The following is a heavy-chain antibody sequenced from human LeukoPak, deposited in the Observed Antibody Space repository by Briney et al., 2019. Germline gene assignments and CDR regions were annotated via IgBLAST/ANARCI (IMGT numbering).Heavy chain of an antibody. J-gene: IGHJ6*02. CDR1: GYTFTSCY. V-gene: IGHV1-46*01. CDR2: INPSGGST. CDR3: ARSTVTTRRIPYYYYGMDV. Sequence: ASVKVSCKASGYTFTSCYMHWVRQAPGQGLEWMGIINPSGGSTSYAQKFQGRVTMTRDTSTSTVYMELSSLRSEDTAVYYCARSTVTTRRIPYYYYGMDVWGQGTTVTVSS. D-gene: IGHD4-17*01.